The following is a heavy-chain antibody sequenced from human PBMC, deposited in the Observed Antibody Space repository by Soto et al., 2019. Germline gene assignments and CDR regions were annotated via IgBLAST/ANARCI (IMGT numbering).Heavy chain of an antibody. D-gene: IGHD5-12*01. CDR1: GFTFSSYS. CDR2: ISSSSSTI. Sequence: GGSLRLSCAASGFTFSSYSMNWVRQAPGKGLEWVSYISSSSSTIYYADSVKGRFTISRDNAKNSLYLQMNSLRDEDTAVYYCASRWLPIYYYGMDVWGQGTTVTVS. J-gene: IGHJ6*02. V-gene: IGHV3-48*02. CDR3: ASRWLPIYYYGMDV.